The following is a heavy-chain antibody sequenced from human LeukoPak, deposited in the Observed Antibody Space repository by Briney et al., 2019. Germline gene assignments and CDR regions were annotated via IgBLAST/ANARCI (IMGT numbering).Heavy chain of an antibody. Sequence: PGGSLRLSCAASGFTFSSYSMNWVRQAPGMGLEWVACIKQDGSQKYYVDSVKGRFTISRDNAKNSLYLQMSSLRAEDTAMYYCARDKGYGSDYWGPGVQVTVSS. J-gene: IGHJ4*02. D-gene: IGHD3-10*01. CDR2: IKQDGSQK. V-gene: IGHV3-7*01. CDR1: GFTFSSYS. CDR3: ARDKGYGSDY.